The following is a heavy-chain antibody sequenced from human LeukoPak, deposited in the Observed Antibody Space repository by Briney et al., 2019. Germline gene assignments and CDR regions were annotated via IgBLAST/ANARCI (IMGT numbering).Heavy chain of an antibody. D-gene: IGHD1-26*01. Sequence: PGGSLRLSCAASGFTFSSYEMNWVRQAPGKGLEWVSYISSSGSTIYYADSVKGRFTISRDNAKNSLYLQMHSLRAEDTAVYYCARTRWELDPDAFDIWGQGTMVTVSS. J-gene: IGHJ3*02. V-gene: IGHV3-48*03. CDR1: GFTFSSYE. CDR2: ISSSGSTI. CDR3: ARTRWELDPDAFDI.